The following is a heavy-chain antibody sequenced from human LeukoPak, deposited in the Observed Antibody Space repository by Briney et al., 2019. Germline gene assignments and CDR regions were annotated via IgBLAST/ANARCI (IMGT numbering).Heavy chain of an antibody. J-gene: IGHJ6*03. CDR3: ARVHPLLSVESYYYYMDV. V-gene: IGHV3-21*01. Sequence: GGSLRLSCAASGFTFSSYSMNWVRQAPGKGLEWVSSISSSISYIYYTDSLKGRFTISRDNAKNSLYLQMNSLRAEDTAIYYCARVHPLLSVESYYYYMDVWGKGTTVTVAS. D-gene: IGHD2/OR15-2a*01. CDR1: GFTFSSYS. CDR2: ISSSISYI.